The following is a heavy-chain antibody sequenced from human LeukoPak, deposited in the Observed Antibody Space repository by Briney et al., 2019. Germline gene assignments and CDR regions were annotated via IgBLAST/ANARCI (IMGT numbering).Heavy chain of an antibody. CDR3: AKDRGRTWVQVAN. V-gene: IGHV3-21*04. D-gene: IGHD2-15*01. J-gene: IGHJ4*02. CDR2: ISSSSSYM. CDR1: GFTFSSYT. Sequence: GGSLRLSCAASGFTFSSYTMNWVRQAPGKGLEWVSSISSSSSYMYYADSVKGRFTISRDNAKNSLYLQMNSLRVEDTAVYYCAKDRGRTWVQVANWGQGTLVTVSS.